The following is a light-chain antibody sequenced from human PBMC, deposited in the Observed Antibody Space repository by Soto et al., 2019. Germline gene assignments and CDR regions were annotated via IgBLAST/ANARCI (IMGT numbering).Light chain of an antibody. CDR3: QQYNRWPPYT. CDR2: DAS. Sequence: DIQMTQSPSTLSASVGDRVVITCRASQSITTWLAWYQQKPAKAPKLLIYDASSLESGVPSRFSGSGSGTEFTLTISSLQSEDFAVYYCQQYNRWPPYTFGQGTKVDIK. CDR1: QSITTW. J-gene: IGKJ2*01. V-gene: IGKV1-5*01.